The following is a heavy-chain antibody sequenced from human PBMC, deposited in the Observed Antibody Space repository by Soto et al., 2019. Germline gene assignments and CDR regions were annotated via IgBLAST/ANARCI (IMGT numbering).Heavy chain of an antibody. CDR1: GFTFSSYA. J-gene: IGHJ5*02. CDR2: ISGSGGST. Sequence: EVQLLESGGGLVQPGGSLRLSCAASGFTFSSYAMSWVRQAPGKGLEWVSAISGSGGSTYYGDSVKGRFTISRDNSKNTLYLQMNSLRAEDTAVYYCANNLAVAGSTKYNWFDPWGQGTLVTVSS. D-gene: IGHD6-19*01. V-gene: IGHV3-23*01. CDR3: ANNLAVAGSTKYNWFDP.